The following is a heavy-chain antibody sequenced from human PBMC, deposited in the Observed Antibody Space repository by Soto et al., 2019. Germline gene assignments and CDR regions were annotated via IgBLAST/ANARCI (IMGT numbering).Heavy chain of an antibody. CDR1: GYTFTGHY. CDR2: IGPANGDT. V-gene: IGHV1-2*02. D-gene: IGHD1-26*01. CDR3: GRGRSGQLVVFY. J-gene: IGHJ4*02. Sequence: ASVKVSCKASGYTFTGHYIHWVRQAPGQGPEWMGEIGPANGDTRYGQKFQGRVTMTRDTSITTVYMELNNLGLDDTAIYYCGRGRSGQLVVFYWGQGTPVTVSS.